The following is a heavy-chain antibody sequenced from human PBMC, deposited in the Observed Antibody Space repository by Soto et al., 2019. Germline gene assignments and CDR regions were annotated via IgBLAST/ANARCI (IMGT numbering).Heavy chain of an antibody. CDR2: IYYSGST. CDR3: ARHDEGGITIFGVAAGVRGYYYGMDV. D-gene: IGHD3-3*01. J-gene: IGHJ6*02. V-gene: IGHV4-39*01. CDR1: GGSISSSSYY. Sequence: QLQLQESGPGLVKPSETLSLTCTVSGGSISSSSYYWGWIRQPPGKGLEWIGSIYYSGSTYYNPSLKSRVTISVDTSKNQFALKLSSVTAADTAVYYCARHDEGGITIFGVAAGVRGYYYGMDVWGQGTTVTVSS.